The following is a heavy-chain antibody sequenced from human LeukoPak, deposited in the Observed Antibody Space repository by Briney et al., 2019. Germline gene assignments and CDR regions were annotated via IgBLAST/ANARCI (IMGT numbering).Heavy chain of an antibody. Sequence: GGSLRLSCAASGFTFSSYGMHWVRQAPGKGLEWVAVISYDGSNKYYADSVKGRFTISRDNPKNTLYLQMNSLRAEDTAVYYCAKEANYYGSGSYSDYWGQGTLATVSS. CDR3: AKEANYYGSGSYSDY. D-gene: IGHD3-10*01. CDR2: ISYDGSNK. V-gene: IGHV3-30*18. J-gene: IGHJ4*02. CDR1: GFTFSSYG.